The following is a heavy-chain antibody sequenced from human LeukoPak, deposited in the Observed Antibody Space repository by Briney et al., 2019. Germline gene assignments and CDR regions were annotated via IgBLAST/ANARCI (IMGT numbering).Heavy chain of an antibody. V-gene: IGHV4-4*08. CDR1: GGSISSYY. D-gene: IGHD5-18*01. CDR2: IYTTGST. Sequence: SETLSLTCTVSGGSISSYYWSWIRQAPGKGLEWIGYIYTTGSTNYNPSLKSRVTISVDTSKNQFSLKLSSVTAADTAVYYCARVLYNYGPHYFDFWGQGTLVTVSS. CDR3: ARVLYNYGPHYFDF. J-gene: IGHJ4*02.